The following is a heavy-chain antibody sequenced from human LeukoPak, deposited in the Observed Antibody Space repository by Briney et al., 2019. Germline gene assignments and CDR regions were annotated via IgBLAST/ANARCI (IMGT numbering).Heavy chain of an antibody. CDR1: GFTFSSYA. Sequence: GALRLSCAASGFTFSSYAMSWVRQAPGKGLEWVSAISGSGGSTYYADSVKGRFTISRDNSKNTLYLQMNSPRAEDTAVYYCAKDLKRSSSWYCDYWGQGTLVTVSS. V-gene: IGHV3-23*01. CDR2: ISGSGGST. CDR3: AKDLKRSSSWYCDY. J-gene: IGHJ4*02. D-gene: IGHD6-13*01.